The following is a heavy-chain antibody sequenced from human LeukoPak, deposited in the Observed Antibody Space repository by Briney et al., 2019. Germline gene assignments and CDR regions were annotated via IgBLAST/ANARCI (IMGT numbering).Heavy chain of an antibody. Sequence: LRLSCAASGFTFSDYILDWVRQAPGKGLEWIGEINHSGSTNYNPSLKSRVTISVDTSKNQFSLKLSSVTAADTAVYYCARGPLLDYYDSSGYYFDYWGQGTLVTVSS. D-gene: IGHD3-22*01. J-gene: IGHJ4*02. CDR3: ARGPLLDYYDSSGYYFDY. V-gene: IGHV4-34*01. CDR2: INHSGST. CDR1: GFTFSDYI.